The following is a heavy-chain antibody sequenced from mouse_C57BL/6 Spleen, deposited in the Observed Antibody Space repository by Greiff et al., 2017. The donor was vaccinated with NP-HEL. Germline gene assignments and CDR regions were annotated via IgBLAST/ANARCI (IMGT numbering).Heavy chain of an antibody. V-gene: IGHV1-82*01. D-gene: IGHD1-1*01. CDR3: ARSKGSSLYY. J-gene: IGHJ2*01. CDR1: GYAFSSSW. CDR2: IYPGDGDT. Sequence: VKLMESGPELVKPGASVKISCKASGYAFSSSWMNWVKQRPGKGLEWIGRIYPGDGDTNYNGKFKGKATLTADKSSSTAYMQLSSLTSEDSAVYFCARSKGSSLYYWGQGTTLTVSS.